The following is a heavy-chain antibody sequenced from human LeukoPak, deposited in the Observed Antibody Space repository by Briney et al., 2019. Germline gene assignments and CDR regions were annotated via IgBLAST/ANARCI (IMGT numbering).Heavy chain of an antibody. Sequence: GRSLRLSCAASGFTFSSYGMHWVRQAPGKGLEWVAVISYDGSNKYYADSVKGRFTISRDNSKNTLYLQMNSLRAEDTAVNYCAKDAAIVVTNGDFDYWGQGTLVTVSS. CDR2: ISYDGSNK. CDR1: GFTFSSYG. V-gene: IGHV3-30*18. J-gene: IGHJ4*02. D-gene: IGHD5-12*01. CDR3: AKDAAIVVTNGDFDY.